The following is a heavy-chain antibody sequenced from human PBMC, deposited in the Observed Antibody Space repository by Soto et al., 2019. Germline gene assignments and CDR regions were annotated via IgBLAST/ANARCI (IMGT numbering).Heavy chain of an antibody. V-gene: IGHV3-23*01. D-gene: IGHD3-22*01. CDR3: TPKGKYYDRSGYSDY. Sequence: GVSLRLSWVASGFTFSSYAMSWVRQAPGKGLEWVSAISGSGGSTYYADSVKGRFTISRDNSKNTLYLQMNSLRAEDTAVYYCTPKGKYYDRSGYSDYRGQGTLVTVSS. CDR1: GFTFSSYA. J-gene: IGHJ4*02. CDR2: ISGSGGST.